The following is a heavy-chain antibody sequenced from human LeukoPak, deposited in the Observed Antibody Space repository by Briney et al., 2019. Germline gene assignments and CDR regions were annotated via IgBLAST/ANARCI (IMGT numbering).Heavy chain of an antibody. D-gene: IGHD5-12*01. CDR1: GYTFTGYY. CDR2: INPNSGGT. J-gene: IGHJ4*02. CDR3: ARGDIVATILNDY. V-gene: IGHV1-2*02. Sequence: ASVKVSCKASGYTFTGYYMHWVRQAPGRGLEWMGWINPNSGGTNYAQKFQGRVTMTRDTSISTAYMELSRLRSDDTAVYYCARGDIVATILNDYWGQGTLVTVSS.